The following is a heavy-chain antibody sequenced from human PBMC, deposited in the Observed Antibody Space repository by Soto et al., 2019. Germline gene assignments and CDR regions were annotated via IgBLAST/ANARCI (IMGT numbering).Heavy chain of an antibody. CDR3: AKDGIRKDDY. Sequence: EVQLLESGGGFTQPGGSLRLACAASGFSITDYAMSWVRQAPGKGLEWVSSISDSGVNTFHADSVKGRFSIFRDTSKNTVYLQLNSLRAEDTALYYCAKDGIRKDDYWGQGTLVTVS. CDR1: GFSITDYA. D-gene: IGHD2-21*01. CDR2: ISDSGVNT. J-gene: IGHJ4*02. V-gene: IGHV3-23*01.